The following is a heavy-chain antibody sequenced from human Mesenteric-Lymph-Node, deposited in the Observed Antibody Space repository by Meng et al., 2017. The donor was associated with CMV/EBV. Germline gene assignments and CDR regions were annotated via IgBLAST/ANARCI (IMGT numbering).Heavy chain of an antibody. CDR3: ARDRIVVVPSAISYYFDY. D-gene: IGHD2-2*02. CDR1: GFTFSSYT. J-gene: IGHJ4*02. Sequence: GGSLRLSSAASGFTFSSYTMHWVRQAPGKGLEWVAVISYDGSNKYYADSVKGRFTISRDNSKKTLYLQMNSLRAEDTAVYYCARDRIVVVPSAISYYFDYWGQGTLVTVSS. CDR2: ISYDGSNK. V-gene: IGHV3-30-3*01.